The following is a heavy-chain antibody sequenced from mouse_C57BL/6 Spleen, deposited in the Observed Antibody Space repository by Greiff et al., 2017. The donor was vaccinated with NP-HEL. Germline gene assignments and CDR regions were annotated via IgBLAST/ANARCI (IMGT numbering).Heavy chain of an antibody. Sequence: QVQLQQSGPELVQPGDSVKLSCKASGYAFSSSWMTWVKQRPGKGLEWIGRIYPGDGDTNYHGKIKGKATLTADKSSSTAYMQLISLTSEDAAVYFCARDYDAPGFAYWGQGTLVTVSA. D-gene: IGHD2-4*01. CDR3: ARDYDAPGFAY. CDR1: GYAFSSSW. J-gene: IGHJ3*01. CDR2: IYPGDGDT. V-gene: IGHV1-82*01.